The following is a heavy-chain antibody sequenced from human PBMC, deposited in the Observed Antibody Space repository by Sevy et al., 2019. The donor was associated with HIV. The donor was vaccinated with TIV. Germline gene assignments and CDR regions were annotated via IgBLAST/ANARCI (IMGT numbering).Heavy chain of an antibody. V-gene: IGHV3-21*01. CDR3: SRLRVLGWCDS. D-gene: IGHD3-3*01. CDR1: GFTFSTYS. CDR2: MRASGTNI. Sequence: GGSLRLSCAASGFTFSTYSMNWVRQAPGKGLEWVPSMRASGTNIYYADSVKGRFTISRDNTNNSLYLQMNSLRAEDTAVYYGSRLRVLGWCDSWGQGILVTVSS. J-gene: IGHJ5*01.